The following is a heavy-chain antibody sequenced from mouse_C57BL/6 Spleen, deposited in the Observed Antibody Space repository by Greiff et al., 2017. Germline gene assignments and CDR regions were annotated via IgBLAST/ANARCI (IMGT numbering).Heavy chain of an antibody. CDR1: GYSFTGYY. J-gene: IGHJ1*03. V-gene: IGHV1-42*01. D-gene: IGHD1-1*01. CDR2: INPSTGGT. Sequence: EVKVVESGPELVKPGASVKISCKASGYSFTGYYMNWVKQSPEKSLEWIGEINPSTGGTTYNQKFKAKATLTVDKSSSTAYMQLKSLTSEDSAVYYCARGYYGSSYRYFDVWGTGTTVTVSS. CDR3: ARGYYGSSYRYFDV.